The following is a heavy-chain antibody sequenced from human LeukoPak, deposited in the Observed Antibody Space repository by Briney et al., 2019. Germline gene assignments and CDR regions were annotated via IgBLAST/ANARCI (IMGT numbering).Heavy chain of an antibody. V-gene: IGHV1-8*01. D-gene: IGHD2-21*02. Sequence: ASVKVSCKASGYTFTSYDINWVRRATGQGLEWMGWMNPNSGNTGYAQKFQGRVTMTRNTSISTAYMELSSLRSEDTAVYYCARGPPYCGGDCYVYDYWGQGTLVTVSS. CDR3: ARGPPYCGGDCYVYDY. CDR2: MNPNSGNT. CDR1: GYTFTSYD. J-gene: IGHJ4*02.